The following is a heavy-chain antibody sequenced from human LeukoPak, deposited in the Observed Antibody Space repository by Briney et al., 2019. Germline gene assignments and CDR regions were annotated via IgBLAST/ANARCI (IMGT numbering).Heavy chain of an antibody. D-gene: IGHD3-9*01. CDR2: IYYSGST. Sequence: RPSETLSLTCTVSGGSISSSSYYWGWIRQPPGKGLEWIGSIYYSGSTYYNPSLKSRVTISVDTSKNQISLKLSSVTAADTAVYYCARKKLRYFDWLPPDRGAFDIWGQGTMVTVSS. CDR1: GGSISSSSYY. J-gene: IGHJ3*02. CDR3: ARKKLRYFDWLPPDRGAFDI. V-gene: IGHV4-39*01.